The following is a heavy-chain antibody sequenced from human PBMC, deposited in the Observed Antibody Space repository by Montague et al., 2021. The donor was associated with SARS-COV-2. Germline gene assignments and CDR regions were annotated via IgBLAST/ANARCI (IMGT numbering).Heavy chain of an antibody. CDR3: AKLGSYTDY. CDR2: ISWNSGSI. J-gene: IGHJ4*02. D-gene: IGHD2-2*02. Sequence: SLRLSCAASGFTFDDYAMHWVRQAPGEGLEWVSGISWNSGSIGYADSVKGRFTISRDNAKNSLYLQMNSLRAEDTALYYCAKLGSYTDYWGQGTLVTVS. V-gene: IGHV3-9*01. CDR1: GFTFDDYA.